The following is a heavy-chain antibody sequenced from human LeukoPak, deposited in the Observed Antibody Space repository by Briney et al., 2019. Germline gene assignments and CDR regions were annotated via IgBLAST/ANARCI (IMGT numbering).Heavy chain of an antibody. Sequence: SETLSLTCAVYGGSFSGYYWSWIRQPPGKGLEWIGEINHSGSTNYNPSLKSRVTISVDTSKNQFSLKLSSVTAADTAVYYCARVIRAARPGMRCYWFDPWGQGTLVTVSS. D-gene: IGHD6-6*01. CDR2: INHSGST. CDR1: GGSFSGYY. J-gene: IGHJ5*02. CDR3: ARVIRAARPGMRCYWFDP. V-gene: IGHV4-34*01.